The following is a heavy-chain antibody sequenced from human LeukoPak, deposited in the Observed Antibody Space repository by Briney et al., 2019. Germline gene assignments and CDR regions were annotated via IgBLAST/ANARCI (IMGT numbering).Heavy chain of an antibody. CDR3: ARAHDYGDYPLDY. D-gene: IGHD4-17*01. J-gene: IGHJ4*02. CDR2: INHSGST. V-gene: IGHV4-34*01. CDR1: GGSFSGYY. Sequence: SETLSLTCAVYGGSFSGYYWSWIRQPPGKGLEWIGEINHSGSTNYNPSLKSRVTISVDTSKNQFSLKLSSATAADTAVYYCARAHDYGDYPLDYWGQGTLVTVSS.